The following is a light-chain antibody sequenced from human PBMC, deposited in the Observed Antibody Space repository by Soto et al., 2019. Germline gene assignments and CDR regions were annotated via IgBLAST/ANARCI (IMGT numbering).Light chain of an antibody. Sequence: QSALTQPASVSGSPGQSITISCTGTSSDVGAYNYVSWYQQHPGKAPKLMIYDVSNRPSGLSNRFSGSKSANTASLTISGLQAEDEADYYCSSYTSSSTVVFGGGTKLTVL. CDR2: DVS. CDR3: SSYTSSSTVV. J-gene: IGLJ2*01. CDR1: SSDVGAYNY. V-gene: IGLV2-14*01.